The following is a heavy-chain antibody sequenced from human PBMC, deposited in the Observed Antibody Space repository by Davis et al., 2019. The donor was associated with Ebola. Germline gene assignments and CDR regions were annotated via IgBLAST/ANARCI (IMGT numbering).Heavy chain of an antibody. CDR2: IIPIFGTA. CDR1: GGTFSSYA. J-gene: IGHJ4*02. CDR3: ARDPVGATTYFDY. D-gene: IGHD1-26*01. V-gene: IGHV1-69*13. Sequence: SVKVSCKASGGTFSSYAISWVRQAPGQGLEWMGGIIPIFGTANYAQKFQGRVTITADESTSTAYMELSSLRSEDTAVYYCARDPVGATTYFDYWGQGTLVTVSS.